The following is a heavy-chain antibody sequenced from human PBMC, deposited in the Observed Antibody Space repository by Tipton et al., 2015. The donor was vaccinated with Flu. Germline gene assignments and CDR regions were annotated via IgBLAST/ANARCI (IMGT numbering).Heavy chain of an antibody. V-gene: IGHV4-59*01. Sequence: TLSLNCSVSGGSITSYYWSWIRQPPGKGLEWIAFIFHTGSTSYNPSLKSRVSISLDTSRTQFSLKLSSVTAADTAVYYCAREWSAFDIWGQGTMVTVSS. CDR2: IFHTGST. J-gene: IGHJ3*02. D-gene: IGHD2-15*01. CDR3: AREWSAFDI. CDR1: GGSITSYY.